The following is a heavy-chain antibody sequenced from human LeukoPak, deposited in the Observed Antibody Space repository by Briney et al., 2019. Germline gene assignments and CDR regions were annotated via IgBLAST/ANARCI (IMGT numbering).Heavy chain of an antibody. CDR3: ARGDFYDPQGMDV. J-gene: IGHJ6*02. Sequence: SGGSLRLSCAASGFTVSSNYMSWVRQAPGKGLEWVSVIYGGGSTYYADSVKGRFTISRDNSKDTRYLRMNSLRGQGPAVYYVARGDFYDPQGMDVWGQGTTVTVSS. D-gene: IGHD3-22*01. CDR1: GFTVSSNY. V-gene: IGHV3-66*01. CDR2: IYGGGST.